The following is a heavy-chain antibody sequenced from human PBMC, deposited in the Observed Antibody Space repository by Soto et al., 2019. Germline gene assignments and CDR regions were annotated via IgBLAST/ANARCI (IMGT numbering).Heavy chain of an antibody. CDR1: GFTFSSHA. CDR3: AKRATGSFYYFDL. V-gene: IGHV3-23*01. CDR2: ISGSAGST. J-gene: IGHJ4*02. Sequence: EVQLLESGGDLVQPGGSLRLSCAASGFTFSSHAMSWVRQAPGNGLEWVSAISGSAGSTNYADSVKGRFTISRDISKNTLYLRMNSLRGEDTAVYYCAKRATGSFYYFDLWGQGTLVTVSS. D-gene: IGHD2-15*01.